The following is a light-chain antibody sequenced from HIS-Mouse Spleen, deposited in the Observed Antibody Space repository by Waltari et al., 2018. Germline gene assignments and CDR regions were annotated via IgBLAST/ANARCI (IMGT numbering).Light chain of an antibody. CDR2: GAS. CDR1: QSVSSSY. V-gene: IGKV3-20*01. CDR3: QQYGSSPYT. J-gene: IGKJ2*01. Sequence: EIVLTQSPGTLFLSPGERATLSCRASQSVSSSYLAWYQQKPGQAPRLLMYGASSRATGIPDRFSGSGSGTDFTLTISRLEPEDFAVYYCQQYGSSPYTFGQGTKLEIK.